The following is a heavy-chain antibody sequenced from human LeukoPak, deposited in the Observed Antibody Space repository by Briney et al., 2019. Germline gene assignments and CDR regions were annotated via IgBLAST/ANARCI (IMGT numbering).Heavy chain of an antibody. D-gene: IGHD6-6*01. V-gene: IGHV3-53*01. CDR2: IYSGGST. CDR1: GFTVSSNY. Sequence: PGGSLRLSCAASGFTVSSNYMSWVRQAPGKGLEWVSDIYSGGSTYYADSVKGRFTISRDNSKNTLYLQMNSLRAEDTAVYYCVIPARQGASLDYWGQGTLVTVSS. CDR3: VIPARQGASLDY. J-gene: IGHJ4*02.